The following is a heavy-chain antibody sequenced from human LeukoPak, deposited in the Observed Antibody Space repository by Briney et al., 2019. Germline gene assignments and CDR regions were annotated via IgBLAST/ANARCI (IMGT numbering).Heavy chain of an antibody. CDR2: ISGSGTYI. V-gene: IGHV3-21*01. CDR3: ARDLAYCGGDCGH. D-gene: IGHD2-21*01. Sequence: GGSPRLSCAASGFTFSSNSMNWVRQAPGKGLEWVSSISGSGTYIYYADSVKGRFTISRDNAKNSVYLQMNSLRAEDTAVYYCARDLAYCGGDCGHWGQGTLVTVSP. CDR1: GFTFSSNS. J-gene: IGHJ4*02.